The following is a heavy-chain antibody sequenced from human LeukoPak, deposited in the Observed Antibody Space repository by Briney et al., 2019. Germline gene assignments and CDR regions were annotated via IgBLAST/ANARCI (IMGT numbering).Heavy chain of an antibody. D-gene: IGHD4-17*01. CDR2: ISSSGSTK. J-gene: IGHJ3*02. V-gene: IGHV3-11*01. Sequence: GGSLRLSCAAFSGFAMSWIRQAPGKGLEWVSYISSSGSTKSYADSVNGRFTISRDNAKNSLYLQMYSLRAEDTAIYYCARDTVDESRIWGQGTMVTVSS. CDR1: SGFA. CDR3: ARDTVDESRI.